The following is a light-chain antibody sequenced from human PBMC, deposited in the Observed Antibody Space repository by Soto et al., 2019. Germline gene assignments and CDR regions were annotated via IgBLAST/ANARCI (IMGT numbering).Light chain of an antibody. CDR1: SGSVSTKNY. V-gene: IGLV8-61*01. CDR2: NTN. J-gene: IGLJ3*02. Sequence: QTVVTQEPSFSVSPGGTVTLTCGLNSGSVSTKNYPSWYQQIPGQAPRTLIYNTNIRSSGVPDRFSGSILGNQAALTITGAQADDECANYCLLYVGSGIHGVFGGGTKLTVL. CDR3: LLYVGSGIHGV.